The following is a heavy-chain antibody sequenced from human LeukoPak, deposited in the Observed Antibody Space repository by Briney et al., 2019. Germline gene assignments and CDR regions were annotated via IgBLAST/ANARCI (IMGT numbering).Heavy chain of an antibody. CDR2: ISAYNGNT. D-gene: IGHD6-13*01. CDR3: ARAPLIAAAPNPPNY. J-gene: IGHJ4*02. V-gene: IGHV1-18*04. Sequence: ASVKVSCKASGYTFTSYGISWARQAPGQGLEWMGWISAYNGNTNYAQKLQGRVTMTTDTSTSTAYMELRSLRSDDTAVYYCARAPLIAAAPNPPNYWGQGTLVTVSS. CDR1: GYTFTSYG.